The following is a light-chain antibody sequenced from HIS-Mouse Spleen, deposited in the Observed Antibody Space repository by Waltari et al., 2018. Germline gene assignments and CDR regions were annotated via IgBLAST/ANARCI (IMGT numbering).Light chain of an antibody. CDR2: KDS. CDR1: ALPKQY. J-gene: IGLJ3*02. V-gene: IGLV3-25*03. Sequence: SYELTQPPSVSVSPGQTARITCSGDALPKQYAYWYQQKPGQAPVLVIYKDSGRPSGIPERCSGCSSGTTVTLTISGVQAEDEADYYCQSADSSGTYWVFGGGTKLTVL. CDR3: QSADSSGTYWV.